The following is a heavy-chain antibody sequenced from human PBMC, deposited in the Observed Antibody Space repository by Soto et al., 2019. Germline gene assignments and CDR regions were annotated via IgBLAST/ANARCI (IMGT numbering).Heavy chain of an antibody. D-gene: IGHD3-3*01. CDR1: GFTFSRYN. CDR3: ARWATRFWSGYSTYYYYGMDV. J-gene: IGHJ6*02. V-gene: IGHV3-33*08. CDR2: IWYDGSNK. Sequence: GGSLRLSCVASGFTFSRYNMHGVRQAPGKGLEWVAVIWYDGSNKYYADSVKGRFTISRDNSKNTLYLQMNSLRAEDTAVYYCARWATRFWSGYSTYYYYGMDVWGQGATVTVSS.